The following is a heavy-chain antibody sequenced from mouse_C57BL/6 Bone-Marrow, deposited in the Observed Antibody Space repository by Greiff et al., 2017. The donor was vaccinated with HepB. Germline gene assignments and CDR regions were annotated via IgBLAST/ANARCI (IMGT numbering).Heavy chain of an antibody. J-gene: IGHJ2*01. CDR2: INYDGSST. D-gene: IGHD6-5*01. Sequence: EVKLMESEGGLVQPGSSMKLSCTASGFTFSDYYMAWVRQVPEKGLEWVANINYDGSSTYYLDSLKSRFIISRDNAKNILYLQMSSLKSEDTATYYCARAFLLDYWGQGTTLTVSS. V-gene: IGHV5-16*01. CDR3: ARAFLLDY. CDR1: GFTFSDYY.